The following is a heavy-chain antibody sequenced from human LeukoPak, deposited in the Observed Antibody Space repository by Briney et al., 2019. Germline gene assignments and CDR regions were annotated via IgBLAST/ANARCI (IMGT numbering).Heavy chain of an antibody. Sequence: TGGSLRLSCAASGFTFSSYGMYWVRQAPGKGLEWVALIWYDGSKKYYADSVKGRFTISRDKSKNTLYLQMNSLTAEDTAVYYCARVVGNYDSGTSYFDYWGQGTLVTVSP. CDR1: GFTFSSYG. D-gene: IGHD3-10*01. CDR2: IWYDGSKK. V-gene: IGHV3-33*01. CDR3: ARVVGNYDSGTSYFDY. J-gene: IGHJ4*02.